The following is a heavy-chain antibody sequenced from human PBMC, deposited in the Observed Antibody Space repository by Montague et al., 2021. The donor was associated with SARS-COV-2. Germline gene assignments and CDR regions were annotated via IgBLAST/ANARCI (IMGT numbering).Heavy chain of an antibody. Sequence: SETLSLTCTVSGGSISSHYWTWIRRPPGKGLEWIGYIYCTGSTNYNPSLKSRVAISVDTSKNQFSLSLRSVTAADTALYYCARLPPNGRWYLDLWGRGTLVTVSS. V-gene: IGHV4-59*11. CDR2: IYCTGST. J-gene: IGHJ2*01. CDR1: GGSISSHY. D-gene: IGHD2-8*01. CDR3: ARLPPNGRWYLDL.